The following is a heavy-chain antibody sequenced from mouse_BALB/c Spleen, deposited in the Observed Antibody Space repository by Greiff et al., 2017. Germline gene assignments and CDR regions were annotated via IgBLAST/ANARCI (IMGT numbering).Heavy chain of an antibody. V-gene: IGHV2-6-7*01. Sequence: VQGVESGPGLVAPSQSLSITCTVSGFSLTGYGVNWVRQPPGKGLEWLGMIWGDGSTDYNSALKSRLSISKDNSKSQVFVKMNSLQTDDTARYYCARVGWLRYFDYWGQGTTLTVSS. CDR1: GFSLTGYG. CDR3: ARVGWLRYFDY. J-gene: IGHJ2*01. CDR2: IWGDGST. D-gene: IGHD2-3*01.